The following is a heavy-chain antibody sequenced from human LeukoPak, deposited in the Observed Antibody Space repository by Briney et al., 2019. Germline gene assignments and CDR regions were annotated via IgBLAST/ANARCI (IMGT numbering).Heavy chain of an antibody. CDR3: ARNKEGKSLDY. Sequence: ASVKVSCKASGYTFTGYYMHWVRQAPGQGLEWMGWINPNSGGTNYAQKFQGRVTMTRDTSISTAYMELSRLRFDDTAVHYCARNKEGKSLDYWGQGTLVTVSS. CDR2: INPNSGGT. J-gene: IGHJ4*02. V-gene: IGHV1-2*02. CDR1: GYTFTGYY.